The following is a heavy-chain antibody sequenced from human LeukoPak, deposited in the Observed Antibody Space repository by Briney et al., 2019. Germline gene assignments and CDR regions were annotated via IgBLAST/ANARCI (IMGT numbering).Heavy chain of an antibody. CDR3: GCMLSEQIDY. J-gene: IGHJ4*02. Sequence: ASVKVSCKASGYTFTSYYMHWVRQAPGQGLEWMGIINPSGGSTSYAQKFQGRVTMTRDTSTSTVYMELSSLRSEDTAVYYRGCMLSEQIDYWGQGTLVTVSS. V-gene: IGHV1-46*01. CDR1: GYTFTSYY. D-gene: IGHD2-8*01. CDR2: INPSGGST.